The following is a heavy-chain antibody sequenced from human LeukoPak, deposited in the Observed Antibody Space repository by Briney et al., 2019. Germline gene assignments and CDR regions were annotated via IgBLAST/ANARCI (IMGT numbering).Heavy chain of an antibody. CDR1: GSTSSIYS. J-gene: IGHJ4*02. CDR2: ISSSSNYI. CDR3: ARGPEVITFSRTDY. V-gene: IGHV3-21*01. Sequence: GGSLRLSCAASGSTSSIYSMSWVRQAPGQGLEWVSSISSSSNYIYYADSVKGRFTISRDDAENSLYLQMHSLRAEDTAVYYCARGPEVITFSRTDYWGQGTLVTVSS.